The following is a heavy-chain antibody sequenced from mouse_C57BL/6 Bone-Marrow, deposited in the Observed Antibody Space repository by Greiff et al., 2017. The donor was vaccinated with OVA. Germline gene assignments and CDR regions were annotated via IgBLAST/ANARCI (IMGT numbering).Heavy chain of an antibody. J-gene: IGHJ1*03. V-gene: IGHV7-1*01. D-gene: IGHD2-12*01. CDR3: ARDALGWTTWYVDV. CDR2: SRTKANDYTT. CDR1: GFTFSDFY. Sequence: EVQLVESGGGLVQPGRSLRLSCATSGFTFSDFYMEWVRQAPGKGLEWIAASRTKANDYTTEYSASVKGRFIVSRDTSQILLFLQMIALRAEDTAIYYFARDALGWTTWYVDVWGTGTTVTVSS.